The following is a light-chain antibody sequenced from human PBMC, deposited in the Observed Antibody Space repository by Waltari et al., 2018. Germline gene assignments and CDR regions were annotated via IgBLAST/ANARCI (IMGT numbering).Light chain of an antibody. CDR1: SSDVGAYNY. CDR3: CSYAGTYV. V-gene: IGLV2-11*01. CDR2: DVT. Sequence: QSALTQPRSVSGSPGQSVTISCTGTSSDVGAYNYVSWYQQHPGKAPKLMIYDVTKRPSGVPDRFSGSKSGNTASLTISGLQTEDEADYYRCSYAGTYVFGTGTKVTVL. J-gene: IGLJ1*01.